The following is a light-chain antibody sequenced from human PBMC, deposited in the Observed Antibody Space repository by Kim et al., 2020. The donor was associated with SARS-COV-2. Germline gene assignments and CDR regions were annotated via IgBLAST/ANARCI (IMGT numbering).Light chain of an antibody. V-gene: IGKV3-20*01. J-gene: IGKJ4*01. CDR3: QQYGDLPLT. CDR2: GAS. Sequence: SPGQRATLSCRASQGVTSSFLAWYQQKPGQAPRLLIYGASSRATGIADRFSGRGSGTDFTLTISRLQPEDFAVYYCQQYGDLPLTFGGGTKVEIK. CDR1: QGVTSSF.